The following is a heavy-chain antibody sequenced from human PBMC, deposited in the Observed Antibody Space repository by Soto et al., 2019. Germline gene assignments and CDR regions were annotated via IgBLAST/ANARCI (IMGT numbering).Heavy chain of an antibody. CDR2: IIPIFGTA. J-gene: IGHJ5*02. CDR3: ARLQNFWSGYYNLFDP. D-gene: IGHD3-3*01. CDR1: GGTFSSYA. Sequence: SVKVSCKASGGTFSSYAISWVRQAPGQGLEWMGGIIPIFGTANYAQKFQGRVTITADESTSTAYMELSSLRSEDTAVYYCARLQNFWSGYYNLFDPWGQGTLVTVSS. V-gene: IGHV1-69*13.